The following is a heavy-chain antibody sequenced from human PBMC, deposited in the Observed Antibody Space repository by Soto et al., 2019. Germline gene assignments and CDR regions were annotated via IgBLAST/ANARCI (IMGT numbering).Heavy chain of an antibody. D-gene: IGHD2-2*01. J-gene: IGHJ5*02. CDR2: IYYSGTT. CDR1: GGSIRGYY. CDR3: ARRVGQLLNNWFDP. Sequence: SETLSLTCTVSGGSIRGYYWSWIRQPPGKGLEWIGYIYYSGTTNYNPSLKSRVTISVATSKNQFSLKLTSVTAADTAVYYCARRVGQLLNNWFDPWGQGTLVTVSS. V-gene: IGHV4-59*08.